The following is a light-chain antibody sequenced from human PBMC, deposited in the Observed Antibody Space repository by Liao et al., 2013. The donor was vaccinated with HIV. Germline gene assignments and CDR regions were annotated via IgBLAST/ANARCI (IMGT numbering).Light chain of an antibody. CDR2: QDT. CDR3: QARDTTTSV. J-gene: IGLJ1*01. V-gene: IGLV3-1*01. Sequence: SYELTQSPSVSVSPGQTATITCSGDRLGDKYVCWYQQKPGQPPVLVIYQDTRRPSGIPERFSGSNSGNTATLTISGTQDVDEADYYCQARDTTTSVFGPGTKVTVL. CDR1: RLGDKY.